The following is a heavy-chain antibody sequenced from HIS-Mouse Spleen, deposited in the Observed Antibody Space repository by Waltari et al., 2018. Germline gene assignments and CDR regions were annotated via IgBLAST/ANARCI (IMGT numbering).Heavy chain of an antibody. CDR1: VFTFSSYW. J-gene: IGHJ4*02. CDR2: INSDGSST. V-gene: IGHV3-74*01. D-gene: IGHD1-26*01. Sequence: EVQLVESGGGLVQPGGSRRLSGAASVFTFSSYWSPWVRQAPGKGLGWVARINSDGSSTSYADSVKGRFTISRDNAKNTLYLQMNSLRAEDTAVYYCARFSPREPLDYWGQGTLVTVSS. CDR3: ARFSPREPLDY.